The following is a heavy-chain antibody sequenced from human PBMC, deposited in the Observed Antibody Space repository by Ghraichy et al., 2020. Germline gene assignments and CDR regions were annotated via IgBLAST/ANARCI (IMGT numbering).Heavy chain of an antibody. CDR3: AREASSSNWAY. J-gene: IGHJ4*02. CDR1: GFSFSTSS. CDR2: ISYDGRTK. D-gene: IGHD6-13*01. V-gene: IGHV3-30*04. Sequence: GGSLRLSCAASGFSFSTSSMHWVRQAPGKGLEWVAFISYDGRTKYYADSVRGRFTLSRDNLKNTLSLQMDSLRAEDTAMYYCAREASSSNWAYWGQGTLVTVSS.